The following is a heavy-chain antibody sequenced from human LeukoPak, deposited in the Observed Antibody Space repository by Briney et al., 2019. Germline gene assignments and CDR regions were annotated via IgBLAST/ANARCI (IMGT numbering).Heavy chain of an antibody. D-gene: IGHD3-16*01. Sequence: GGSLRLSCAASGFTVSSNYMSWVRQAPGKGLEWVSVIYSDGSRYYADSVKGRFSLSRDNSRNALYLQMNSLRADDTAVYYCARSAPLGTHQYYFDYWGQGTLVTVSS. CDR1: GFTVSSNY. CDR3: ARSAPLGTHQYYFDY. J-gene: IGHJ4*02. V-gene: IGHV3-53*01. CDR2: IYSDGSR.